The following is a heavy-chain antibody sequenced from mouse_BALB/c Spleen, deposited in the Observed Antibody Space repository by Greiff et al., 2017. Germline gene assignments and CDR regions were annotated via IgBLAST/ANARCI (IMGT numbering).Heavy chain of an antibody. Sequence: EVQLQQSGPELVKPGASVKMSCKASGFTFTSYVMHWVKQKPGQGLEWIGYINPYNDGTKYNEKFKGKATLTSDKSSSTAYMELSSLTSEDSAVYYCARANYDYNRYAMDYWGQGTSVTVSS. CDR2: INPYNDGT. CDR1: GFTFTSYV. V-gene: IGHV1-14*01. J-gene: IGHJ4*01. D-gene: IGHD2-4*01. CDR3: ARANYDYNRYAMDY.